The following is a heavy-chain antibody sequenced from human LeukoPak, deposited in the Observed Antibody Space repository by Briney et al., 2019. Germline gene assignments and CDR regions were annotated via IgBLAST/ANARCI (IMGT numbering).Heavy chain of an antibody. CDR3: TRLPEGCSSTSCYYDY. CDR1: GFPFSSYG. D-gene: IGHD2-2*01. CDR2: IWYDGSNK. V-gene: IGHV3-33*01. J-gene: IGHJ4*02. Sequence: GGSLRLSCAASGFPFSSYGMHWVRQAPGKGLDWVAVIWYDGSNKYYADSVKGLFTISRDDSKNTAYLQLNSLKNEDTAVYYCTRLPEGCSSTSCYYDYWGQGTLVTVSS.